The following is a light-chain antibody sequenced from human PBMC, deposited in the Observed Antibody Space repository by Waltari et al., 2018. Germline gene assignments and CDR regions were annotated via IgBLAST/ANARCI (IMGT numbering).Light chain of an antibody. Sequence: EIVLTQSPVTLSLSPGERATLSCRAGQSIRDSIAWYQQKPAQAPRLLSYDASNRAPGTPARFSGSGSGTDLTLTISSLEPEDFAVYFCQQRTEYTWSFGQGTRLEIK. CDR1: QSIRDS. CDR3: QQRTEYTWS. CDR2: DAS. J-gene: IGKJ2*04. V-gene: IGKV3-11*01.